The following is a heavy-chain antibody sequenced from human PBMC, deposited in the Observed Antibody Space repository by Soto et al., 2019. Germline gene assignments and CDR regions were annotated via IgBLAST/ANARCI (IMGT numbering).Heavy chain of an antibody. CDR3: ARASSHHDGFDM. V-gene: IGHV1-3*01. J-gene: IGHJ3*02. Sequence: QVQLVQSGAEVKKPGASVKVSCKASGYTFSTYTMHWVRQAPGQRFEWMGWVNAGNGDTRYSQKFQGRVTITRDTFATTGYMELSRLTSEDTAVYYCARASSHHDGFDMWGQGTKVTVSS. CDR2: VNAGNGDT. CDR1: GYTFSTYT.